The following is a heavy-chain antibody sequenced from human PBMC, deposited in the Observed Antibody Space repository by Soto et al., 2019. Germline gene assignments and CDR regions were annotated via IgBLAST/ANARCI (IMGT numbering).Heavy chain of an antibody. V-gene: IGHV3-23*01. CDR3: ARAVGGSSNAYLPAD. Sequence: EVQLLESGGGLVQPGGSLRLSCAASGFIFSSSAMTWVRQAPGKGLEWVSGLSAGGTATYYADSVKGRFTISRDNSKNTLYLQVNSRRVEDTALYYCARAVGGSSNAYLPADWVHGPLVTVSS. CDR1: GFIFSSSA. CDR2: LSAGGTAT. J-gene: IGHJ4*01. D-gene: IGHD3-16*01.